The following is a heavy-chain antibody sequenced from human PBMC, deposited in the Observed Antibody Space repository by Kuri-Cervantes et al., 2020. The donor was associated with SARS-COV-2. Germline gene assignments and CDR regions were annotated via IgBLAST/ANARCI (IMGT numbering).Heavy chain of an antibody. D-gene: IGHD4-17*01. V-gene: IGHV3-53*01. CDR2: IYSGGST. Sequence: GGSLRLSCAASGFTFSSYTMNWVRQAPGKGLEWVSVIYSGGSTYYADSVKGRFTISRDNSKNTLYLQMNSLRAEDTAVYYCARGYGDSLYWGQGTLVTVSS. CDR1: GFTFSSYT. CDR3: ARGYGDSLY. J-gene: IGHJ4*02.